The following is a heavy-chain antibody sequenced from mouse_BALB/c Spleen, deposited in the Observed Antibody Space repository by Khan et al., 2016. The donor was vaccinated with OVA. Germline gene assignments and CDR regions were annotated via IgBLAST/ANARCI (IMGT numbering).Heavy chain of an antibody. Sequence: EVQLQESGPGLVKPSQSLSLTCTVTGHSITSGYGWNWIRQFPGNKLEWMCYISYSGTTNYNPSHKSRISIPRDTSKNQFLLDVNSVTTADKATYYCARTAGIKYWGQGTTLTVSS. J-gene: IGHJ2*01. CDR1: GHSITSGYG. V-gene: IGHV3-2*02. CDR3: ARTAGIKY. D-gene: IGHD1-2*01. CDR2: ISYSGTT.